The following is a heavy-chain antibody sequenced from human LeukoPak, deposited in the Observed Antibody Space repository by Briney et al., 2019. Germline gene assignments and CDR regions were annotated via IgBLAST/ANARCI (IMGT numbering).Heavy chain of an antibody. CDR2: INPNSGGT. CDR3: ARGVIAAAGRWFDP. CDR1: GYTFTGYY. D-gene: IGHD6-13*01. V-gene: IGHV1-2*02. Sequence: ASVKVSCKASGYTFTGYYMHWVRQAPGQGLEWMGWINPNSGGTNYAQKFQGRVTMTRDTSISTAYMELSRLRSDDTAVYYCARGVIAAAGRWFDPWGQGTLVTVSS. J-gene: IGHJ5*02.